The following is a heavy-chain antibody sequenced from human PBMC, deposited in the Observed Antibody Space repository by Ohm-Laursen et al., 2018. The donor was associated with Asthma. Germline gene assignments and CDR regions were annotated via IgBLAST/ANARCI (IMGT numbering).Heavy chain of an antibody. CDR1: GGTFSSYG. J-gene: IGHJ4*02. Sequence: ASVKVSCKASGGTFSSYGISWVRQAPGQGLEWMGWISAYNGNTNYAQKLQGRVTMTTDTSTNTAYMDLRSLRSDDTAVYYCVRDVVDRFDFWGQGSLVIVSS. CDR2: ISAYNGNT. CDR3: VRDVVDRFDF. V-gene: IGHV1-18*01. D-gene: IGHD2-21*01.